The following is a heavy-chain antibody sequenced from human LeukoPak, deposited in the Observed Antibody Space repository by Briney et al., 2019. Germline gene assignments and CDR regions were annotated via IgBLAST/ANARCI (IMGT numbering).Heavy chain of an antibody. CDR2: IYHSGSI. D-gene: IGHD3-3*01. J-gene: IGHJ3*02. Sequence: SETLSLTCTVSGGSISSGGYYWSWIRQLPGKGLEWIGYIYHSGSIFYSPSLKSRVTISVDRSKTQFSLKLISVTAADTAVYYCARAPGTIFGVTDAFDIWGQGTMVTVSS. CDR3: ARAPGTIFGVTDAFDI. V-gene: IGHV4-30-2*01. CDR1: GGSISSGGYY.